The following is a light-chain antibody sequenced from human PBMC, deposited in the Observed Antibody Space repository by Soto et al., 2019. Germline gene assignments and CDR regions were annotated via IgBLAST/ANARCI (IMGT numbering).Light chain of an antibody. Sequence: EIVMTQSPATLSVSPGERATLSCRASQRVSSNLAWYQQKPGQAPRLLIYGASTKATGIPARFSGSGSAKEFPLTISRLQSEAFAVYYCQQYNNWPPFTFGPGTKVDIK. CDR1: QRVSSN. CDR2: GAS. J-gene: IGKJ3*01. V-gene: IGKV3D-15*01. CDR3: QQYNNWPPFT.